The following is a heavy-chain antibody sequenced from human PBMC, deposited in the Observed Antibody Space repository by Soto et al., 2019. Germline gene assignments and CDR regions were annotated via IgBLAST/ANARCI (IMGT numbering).Heavy chain of an antibody. CDR2: VYHSGST. D-gene: IGHD7-27*01. Sequence: QVQLQESGPGLVKPSQTLSLTCSVSGDSIRGGGHYWNWIRQLPGKGLEWIGYVYHSGSTHYNPSLRGRLTISIDTSKNPFSLRLISVTAADTALYYCARDTGLAPTVWGYWGHGTQVTVSS. CDR3: ARDTGLAPTVWGY. CDR1: GDSIRGGGHY. J-gene: IGHJ4*03. V-gene: IGHV4-31*03.